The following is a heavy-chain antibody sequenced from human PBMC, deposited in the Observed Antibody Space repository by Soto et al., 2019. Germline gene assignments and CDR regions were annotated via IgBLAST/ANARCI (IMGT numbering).Heavy chain of an antibody. CDR2: IWYDGSNK. Sequence: GGSLKLSCAASGLTFSSYGMHWVRQAPGKGLEWVAVIWYDGSNKYYADSVKGRFTISRGNSKNTLYLQMNSLRAEDTAVYYCAREGLRIAAAPGAFDIWGQGTMVTVSS. CDR3: AREGLRIAAAPGAFDI. D-gene: IGHD6-13*01. V-gene: IGHV3-33*01. CDR1: GLTFSSYG. J-gene: IGHJ3*02.